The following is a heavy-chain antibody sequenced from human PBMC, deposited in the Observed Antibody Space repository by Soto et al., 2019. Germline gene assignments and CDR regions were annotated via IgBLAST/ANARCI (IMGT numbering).Heavy chain of an antibody. CDR3: ASSNIAAAGFYYYALDV. J-gene: IGHJ6*02. V-gene: IGHV4-59*01. CDR2: IYYSGST. D-gene: IGHD6-13*01. Sequence: QVQLQESGPGLVKPSETLSLTCTVSGGSISSYYWSWIRQPPGKGLEWIGYIYYSGSTNYNPSLKSRATMSVDTSKNQISLKLSSVTAADTAVYYCASSNIAAAGFYYYALDVWGRGTTVTVSS. CDR1: GGSISSYY.